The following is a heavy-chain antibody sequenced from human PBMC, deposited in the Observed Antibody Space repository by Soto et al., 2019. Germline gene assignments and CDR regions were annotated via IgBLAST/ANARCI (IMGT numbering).Heavy chain of an antibody. CDR1: GFTFNSYW. CDR2: INSDGSST. J-gene: IGHJ4*02. CDR3: TRGGYATWYSFDY. Sequence: GGSLRLSCAASGFTFNSYWMHWVRQDPGKGLVWVSRINSDGSSTTYADSVKGRFTISRDNAKNTLFLQMNSLRDEDTAVYYCTRGGYATWYSFDYWGQGTLVTVSS. D-gene: IGHD2-2*01. V-gene: IGHV3-74*01.